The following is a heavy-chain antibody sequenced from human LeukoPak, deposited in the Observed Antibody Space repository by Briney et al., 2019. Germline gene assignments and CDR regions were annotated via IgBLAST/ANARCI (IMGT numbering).Heavy chain of an antibody. J-gene: IGHJ4*02. CDR1: GFTFSSYW. CDR2: INSDGSST. D-gene: IGHD5-12*01. CDR3: ARGYSGYDLGY. Sequence: GGSLRLSCAASGFTFSSYWMHWVRQAPGKGLVWVSRINSDGSSTSYADSVKGRFTTSRDNAKNTLYLQMNSLRAEDTAVYYCARGYSGYDLGYWGQGTLVTVSS. V-gene: IGHV3-74*01.